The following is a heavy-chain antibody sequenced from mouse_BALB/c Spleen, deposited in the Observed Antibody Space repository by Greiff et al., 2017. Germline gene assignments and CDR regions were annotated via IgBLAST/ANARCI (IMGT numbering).Heavy chain of an antibody. J-gene: IGHJ3*01. CDR3: AIQNVNYKKSGPWFAF. V-gene: IGHV1-82*01. D-gene: IGHD2-1*01. Sequence: QVQLQQSGPELVKPGASVKISCKASGYAFSSYWMNWVKQRPGQGLEWIGRIYPGDGDTNYNGKFKGKATLTADKSSSTAYMQLSSLTSVDSAVYFCAIQNVNYKKSGPWFAFWGQGTLVPVSA. CDR1: GYAFSSYW. CDR2: IYPGDGDT.